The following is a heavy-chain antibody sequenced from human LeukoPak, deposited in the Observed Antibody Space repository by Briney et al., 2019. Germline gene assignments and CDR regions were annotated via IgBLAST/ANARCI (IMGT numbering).Heavy chain of an antibody. CDR2: MNPNSGNT. D-gene: IGHD5-12*01. Sequence: ASVKVSCKASGYTFTSYDINWVRQATGQGLEWMGWMNPNSGNTGYAQKFQGRVTMTRNTSISTAYMELSSLRSEDTAVYYCARGDSRIVATKIYYYYGMDVWGQGTTVTVSS. CDR3: ARGDSRIVATKIYYYYGMDV. CDR1: GYTFTSYD. V-gene: IGHV1-8*01. J-gene: IGHJ6*02.